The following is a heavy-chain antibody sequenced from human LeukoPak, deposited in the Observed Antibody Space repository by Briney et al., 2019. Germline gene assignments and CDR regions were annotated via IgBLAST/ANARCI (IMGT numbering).Heavy chain of an antibody. V-gene: IGHV1-2*02. D-gene: IGHD3-22*01. CDR3: ARDIEVVKYYYYMDV. Sequence: ASVKVSCKASGYTFTDYYMHWVRQAPGQGLEWMGWINPNSGGTNYAQKFQGRVTMTRDTSISTAYMELSRLRSDDTAVYYCARDIEVVKYYYYMDVWGKGTTVTTSS. CDR2: INPNSGGT. CDR1: GYTFTDYY. J-gene: IGHJ6*03.